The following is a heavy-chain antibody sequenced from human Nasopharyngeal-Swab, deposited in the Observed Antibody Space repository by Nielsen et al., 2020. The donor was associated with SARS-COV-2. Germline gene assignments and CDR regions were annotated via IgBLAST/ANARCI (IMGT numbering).Heavy chain of an antibody. CDR1: GSTFSSYG. CDR3: SRDQSYGSLDD. CDR2: IWYDGSKK. D-gene: IGHD5-18*01. J-gene: IGHJ4*02. Sequence: GESLKISCVASGSTFSSYGMHWVRQAPGKGLEWVALIWYDGSKKLYADSVKGRFTISRDDSKNTLYLQMNSLSADDTAVYYCSRDQSYGSLDDWGQGTLVTVSS. V-gene: IGHV3-33*01.